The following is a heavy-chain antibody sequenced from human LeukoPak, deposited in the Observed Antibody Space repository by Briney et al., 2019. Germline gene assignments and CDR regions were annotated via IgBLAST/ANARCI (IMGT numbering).Heavy chain of an antibody. CDR3: ARLARGGDYAAWFDP. CDR2: IYYSGST. Sequence: SETLSLTCTVSGGSISRSSYYWGWIRQPPGKGLEWIGSIYYSGSTYYNPSLKSRVTISVDTSKNQFSLKLSSVTAADTALYYCARLARGGDYAAWFDPWGQGTLVTVSS. CDR1: GGSISRSSYY. D-gene: IGHD4-17*01. J-gene: IGHJ5*02. V-gene: IGHV4-39*01.